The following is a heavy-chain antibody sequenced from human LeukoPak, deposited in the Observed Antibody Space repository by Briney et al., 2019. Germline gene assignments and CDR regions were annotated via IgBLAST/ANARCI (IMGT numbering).Heavy chain of an antibody. D-gene: IGHD3-22*01. V-gene: IGHV1-18*01. CDR2: ISAYNGNT. J-gene: IGHJ4*02. CDR1: GGTFISYA. Sequence: ASVEVSCKASGGTFISYAISWVRQAPGQGLEWMGWISAYNGNTNYAQKLQGRVTMTTDTSTSTAYMELRSLRSDDTAVYYCARAIPNDSSGSNGDYYFDYWGQGTLVTVSS. CDR3: ARAIPNDSSGSNGDYYFDY.